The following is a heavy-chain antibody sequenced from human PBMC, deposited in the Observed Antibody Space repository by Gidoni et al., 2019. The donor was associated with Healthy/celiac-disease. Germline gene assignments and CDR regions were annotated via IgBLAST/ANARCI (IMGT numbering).Heavy chain of an antibody. Sequence: QLQLQESGPGLVKPSETLSLTCTVSGGSISSSSYYWGWIRQPPGKGLEWIGSIYYSGSTYYNPSLKSRVTISVDTSKNQFSLKLSSVTAADTAVYYCARLVQWLVFEVYWGQGTLVTVSS. CDR3: ARLVQWLVFEVY. J-gene: IGHJ4*02. CDR2: IYYSGST. CDR1: GGSISSSSYY. V-gene: IGHV4-39*01. D-gene: IGHD6-19*01.